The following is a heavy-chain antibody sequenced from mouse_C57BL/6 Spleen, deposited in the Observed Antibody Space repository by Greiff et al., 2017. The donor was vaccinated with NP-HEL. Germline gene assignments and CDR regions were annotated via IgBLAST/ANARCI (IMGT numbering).Heavy chain of an antibody. CDR1: GYAFSSSW. J-gene: IGHJ2*01. D-gene: IGHD2-1*01. CDR3: ARDDGNYEYYFEG. V-gene: IGHV1-82*01. Sequence: QVQLQQSGPELVKPGASVKISCKASGYAFSSSWMNWVKQRPGKGLEWIGRIYPGDGDTNYNGKFKGKATLTADTSSSTAYMQLSSLTSEDSAVYCCARDDGNYEYYFEGWGKGTTLTVAS. CDR2: IYPGDGDT.